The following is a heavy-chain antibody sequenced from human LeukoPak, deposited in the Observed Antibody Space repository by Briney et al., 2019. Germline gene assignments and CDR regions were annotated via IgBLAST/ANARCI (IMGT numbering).Heavy chain of an antibody. J-gene: IGHJ4*02. D-gene: IGHD6-19*01. CDR2: IYYGGST. CDR3: ARVRGIAVAEGFDY. V-gene: IGHV4-59*01. CDR1: GGSISSYY. Sequence: SETLSLTCTVSGGSISSYYWSWIRQPPGKGLEWIGYIYYGGSTNYNPSLKSRVTISVDTSKNQFSLKLSSVTAADTAVYYCARVRGIAVAEGFDYWGQGTLVTVSS.